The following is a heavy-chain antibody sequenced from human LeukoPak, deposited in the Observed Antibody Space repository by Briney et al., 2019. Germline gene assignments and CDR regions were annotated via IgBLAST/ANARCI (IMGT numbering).Heavy chain of an antibody. Sequence: PGGSLRLSCAASGFTFSRFGMHWVRQAPGNGLEWVAVIWYDGSKKYYADSVKGRFTISRDNSKNTLSLQMNSLRAEDTAVYYCARGGQDDGSHSWGQGTLVTVSS. CDR1: GFTFSRFG. D-gene: IGHD3-22*01. J-gene: IGHJ4*02. CDR3: ARGGQDDGSHS. V-gene: IGHV3-33*01. CDR2: IWYDGSKK.